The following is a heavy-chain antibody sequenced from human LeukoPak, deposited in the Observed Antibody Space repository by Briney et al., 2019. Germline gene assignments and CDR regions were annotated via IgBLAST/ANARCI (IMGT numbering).Heavy chain of an antibody. V-gene: IGHV3-9*01. CDR1: GFTFDDYA. Sequence: GGSLRLSCAASGFTFDDYAMHWVRQAPGKGLEWVSGISWNSGSIGYADSVKGRFTISRDNAKNSLYLQMNSLRAEDAAVYYCARDLGQYYDTSDNWFDPWGQGTLVTVSS. D-gene: IGHD3-22*01. J-gene: IGHJ5*02. CDR2: ISWNSGSI. CDR3: ARDLGQYYDTSDNWFDP.